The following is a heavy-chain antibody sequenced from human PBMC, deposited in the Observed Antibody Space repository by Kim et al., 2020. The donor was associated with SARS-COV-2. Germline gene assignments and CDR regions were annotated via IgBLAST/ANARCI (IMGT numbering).Heavy chain of an antibody. CDR3: AKWEVGATDALDC. D-gene: IGHD1-26*01. J-gene: IGHJ4*02. V-gene: IGHV3-30*18. CDR1: GFTFSSYG. CDR2: ISYDGSNK. Sequence: GGSLRLSCAASGFTFSSYGMHWVRQAPGKGLEWVAVISYDGSNKYYADSVKGRFTISRDNSKNTLYLQMNSLRAEDTAVYYCAKWEVGATDALDCWGQRTLLTVST.